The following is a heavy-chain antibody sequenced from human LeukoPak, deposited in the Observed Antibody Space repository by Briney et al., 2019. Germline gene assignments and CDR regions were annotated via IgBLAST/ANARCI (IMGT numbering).Heavy chain of an antibody. J-gene: IGHJ3*02. D-gene: IGHD3-22*01. CDR1: GYTFTSYA. CDR3: ARDRGLYYYDSSGYYDTDAFDI. Sequence: GASVTVSCKASGYTFTSYAMHWVRQAPGQRLEWMGWINAGNGNTKYSQKFQGRVTITRDTSASTAYMELSSLRSEDTAVYYCARDRGLYYYDSSGYYDTDAFDIWGQGTMVTVSS. V-gene: IGHV1-3*01. CDR2: INAGNGNT.